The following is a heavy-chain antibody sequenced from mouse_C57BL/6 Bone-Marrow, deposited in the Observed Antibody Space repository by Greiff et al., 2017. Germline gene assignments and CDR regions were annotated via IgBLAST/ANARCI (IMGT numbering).Heavy chain of an antibody. Sequence: VQLKESGPGLVKPSQSLSLTCSVTGYSITSGYYWNWIRQFPGNKLEWMGYISYDGSHNYKPSLQNRISIPRDTSKNQFFLKLNSVTTEDTATYYCARDPDYYGSSLDYWGQGTTLTVSS. CDR3: ARDPDYYGSSLDY. D-gene: IGHD1-1*01. CDR1: GYSITSGYY. J-gene: IGHJ2*01. V-gene: IGHV3-6*01. CDR2: ISYDGSH.